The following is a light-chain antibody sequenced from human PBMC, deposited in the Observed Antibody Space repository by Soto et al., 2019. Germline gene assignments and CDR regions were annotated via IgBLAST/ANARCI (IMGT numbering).Light chain of an antibody. CDR1: SSDIGSNNY. CDR3: SSYTTTTRL. CDR2: EVS. J-gene: IGLJ3*02. V-gene: IGLV2-14*01. Sequence: QSALTQPASVSGSPGQSITISCTGTSSDIGSNNYVSWFQQRPGKAPTLIIYEVSNRPSGVSTHFSGSKSGNTASLTISGXXXXXXAEYYCSSYTTTTRLFGGGTKLTVL.